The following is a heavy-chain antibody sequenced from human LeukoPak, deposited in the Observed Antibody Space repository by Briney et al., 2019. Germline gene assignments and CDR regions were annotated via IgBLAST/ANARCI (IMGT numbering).Heavy chain of an antibody. Sequence: SQTLSLTCVISGDGVSSNSAAWNWFRQSPSRGLEWLGRTYYRSKWYNDYAVSVKSRITINPDTSKNQFSLHLNSVTPEDTAVYYCAGYSYGVRPSWGQGTLVTVSS. D-gene: IGHD5-18*01. CDR3: AGYSYGVRPS. CDR2: TYYRSKWYN. CDR1: GDGVSSNSAA. V-gene: IGHV6-1*01. J-gene: IGHJ5*02.